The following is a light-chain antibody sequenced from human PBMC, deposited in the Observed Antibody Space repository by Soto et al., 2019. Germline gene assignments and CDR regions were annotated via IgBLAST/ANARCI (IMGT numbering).Light chain of an antibody. J-gene: IGLJ1*01. CDR2: EVS. CDR1: SSDY. CDR3: SSYTSSSTYV. Sequence: QSALTQPPSVSGSPGQSITISCTGTSSDYVSWYQQHPGKAPKFLISEVSNRPSGISNRFSGSKSGNTASLTISGLQADDEADYYCSSYTSSSTYVFGTGTKVTVL. V-gene: IGLV2-14*01.